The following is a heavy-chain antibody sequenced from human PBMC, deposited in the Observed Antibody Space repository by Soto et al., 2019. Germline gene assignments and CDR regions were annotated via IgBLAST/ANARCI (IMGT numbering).Heavy chain of an antibody. D-gene: IGHD5-18*01. CDR2: TYSGGST. CDR3: ARHGYNYGGGYFDY. J-gene: IGHJ4*02. CDR1: GVTVSSNY. V-gene: IGHV3-66*04. Sequence: EVQLVESGGGLVQPGGSLRLSCAASGVTVSSNYMSWVRQAPGKGLEWVSVTYSGGSTYYADSVKGRFTISRDNSKNTLYLQMNRLRAEDTAVYYCARHGYNYGGGYFDYWGQGTLATVSS.